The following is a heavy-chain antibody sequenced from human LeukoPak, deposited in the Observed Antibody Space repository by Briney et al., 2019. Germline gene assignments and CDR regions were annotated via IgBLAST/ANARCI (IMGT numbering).Heavy chain of an antibody. CDR2: ISSSSSYI. J-gene: IGHJ6*03. Sequence: SGGSLRLSCAASGFTFDDYATNWVRQAPGKGLEWVSSISSSSSYIYYADSVKGRFTISRDNAKNSLYLQMNSLRAEDTAVYYCAREYSGPTWYYYYMDVWGKGTTVTVSS. CDR3: AREYSGPTWYYYYMDV. V-gene: IGHV3-21*01. CDR1: GFTFDDYA. D-gene: IGHD6-25*01.